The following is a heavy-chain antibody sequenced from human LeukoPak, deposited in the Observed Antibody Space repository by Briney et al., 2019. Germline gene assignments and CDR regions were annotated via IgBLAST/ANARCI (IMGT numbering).Heavy chain of an antibody. CDR3: ARGVHYGSGLFGEY. D-gene: IGHD3-10*01. CDR2: IYYSRTT. J-gene: IGHJ4*02. V-gene: IGHV4-59*01. CDR1: GDSINNYY. Sequence: SETLSLTCTVSGDSINNYYLTWIRQPPGKGLEWVGYIYYSRTTNYNPSLKSRVTISVDTSKNQFSLKLSSVTAADTAVYYCARGVHYGSGLFGEYWGQGTLVTVSS.